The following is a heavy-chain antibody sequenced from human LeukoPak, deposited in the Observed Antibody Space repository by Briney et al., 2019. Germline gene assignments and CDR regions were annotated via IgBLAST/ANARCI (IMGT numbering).Heavy chain of an antibody. D-gene: IGHD6-13*01. Sequence: ASVKVSCKASGGTFSSYAISWVRQAPGQGLEWMGGIIPIFGTANYAQKFQGRVTITADESTSTAYMELSSLRSEDTAVYYCARDGAAADNGNWFDPWGQGTLVTVSS. CDR3: ARDGAAADNGNWFDP. CDR1: GGTFSSYA. V-gene: IGHV1-69*13. J-gene: IGHJ5*02. CDR2: IIPIFGTA.